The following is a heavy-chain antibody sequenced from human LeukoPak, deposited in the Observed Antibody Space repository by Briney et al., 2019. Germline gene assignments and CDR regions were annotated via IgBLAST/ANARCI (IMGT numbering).Heavy chain of an antibody. CDR1: GFTFSSYA. V-gene: IGHV3-30*04. Sequence: PGRSLRLSCAASGFTFSSYAMHWVRQAPGKGLEWVAVISYDGSNKYYADSVKGRFTISRDNSKNTLYLQMNSLRVEDTAIYYCARDNTDYYFHPFDYWGQGTLVTVSS. CDR2: ISYDGSNK. J-gene: IGHJ4*02. CDR3: ARDNTDYYFHPFDY. D-gene: IGHD3-9*01.